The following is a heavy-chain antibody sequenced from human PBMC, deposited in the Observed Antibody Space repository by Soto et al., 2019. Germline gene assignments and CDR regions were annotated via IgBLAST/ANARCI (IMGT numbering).Heavy chain of an antibody. CDR3: VHSFYDLSGPFLFDY. J-gene: IGHJ4*02. CDR1: EFSLTTTGVG. V-gene: IGHV2-5*02. Sequence: QITLKESGPTLVKPTQTLTLTFTFSEFSLTTTGVGVGWVRQPPGKALDWLALIYWDDDRRLSPSLKNRLTITRDTSKDQVVLTLTNMDPVDTATYDCVHSFYDLSGPFLFDYWGQGTLVTVSS. D-gene: IGHD3-22*01. CDR2: IYWDDDR.